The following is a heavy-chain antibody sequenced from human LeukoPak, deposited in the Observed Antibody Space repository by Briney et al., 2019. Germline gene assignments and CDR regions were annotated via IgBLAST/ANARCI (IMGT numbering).Heavy chain of an antibody. V-gene: IGHV3-74*01. CDR3: ARARLRSNWFDP. J-gene: IGHJ5*02. D-gene: IGHD3-16*01. CDR1: GFTFSSYW. Sequence: GGSLRLSCAASGFTFSSYWMHWVRQAPGKGLVWVSRINSDGSSTSYADSVKGRFTISRDNAKNTLYLQMNSLRAKDTAVYYCARARLRSNWFDPWGQGTLVTVSS. CDR2: INSDGSST.